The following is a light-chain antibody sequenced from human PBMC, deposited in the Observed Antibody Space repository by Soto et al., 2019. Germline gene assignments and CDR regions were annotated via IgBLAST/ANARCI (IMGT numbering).Light chain of an antibody. V-gene: IGKV2-30*02. CDR2: KVS. CDR1: QSLVHSDGNTH. Sequence: VVMTQSPLSLPVTLGQPASISCRSTQSLVHSDGNTHLNWFQQRPGQSPRRLICKVSNRESGVPDRFSGSASGTDFTLKISRVEAEDVGVYYCMQGKHWPYTFGQGTKLEIK. J-gene: IGKJ2*01. CDR3: MQGKHWPYT.